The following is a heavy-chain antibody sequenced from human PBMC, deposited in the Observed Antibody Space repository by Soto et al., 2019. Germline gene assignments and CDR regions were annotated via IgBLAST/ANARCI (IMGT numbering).Heavy chain of an antibody. D-gene: IGHD3-22*01. CDR1: GGSVSSGSYY. CDR3: ARDTGSSGYYYYFDY. J-gene: IGHJ4*02. Sequence: SETLSLTCTVSGGSVSSGSYYWSWIRQPPGKGLEWIGYIYYSGSTNYNPSLKSRVTISVDTSKNQFSLKLSSVTAADTAVYYCARDTGSSGYYYYFDYWGQGTLVTVSS. CDR2: IYYSGST. V-gene: IGHV4-61*01.